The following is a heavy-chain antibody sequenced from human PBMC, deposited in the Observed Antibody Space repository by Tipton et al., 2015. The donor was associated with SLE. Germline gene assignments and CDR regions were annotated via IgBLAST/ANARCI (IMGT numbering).Heavy chain of an antibody. CDR3: ARTLGAIAHTVYDAFDI. CDR1: GGSISSGGYY. J-gene: IGHJ3*02. CDR2: IHYSGTT. D-gene: IGHD1-26*01. Sequence: TLSLTCTVSGGSISSGGYYWNWIRQPPGKGLEWIGYIHYSGTTHDNPSLKSRVTMSVDMSKNQFSLRLTSVTAADTAVYYCARTLGAIAHTVYDAFDIWGQGKMVTVSS. V-gene: IGHV4-61*08.